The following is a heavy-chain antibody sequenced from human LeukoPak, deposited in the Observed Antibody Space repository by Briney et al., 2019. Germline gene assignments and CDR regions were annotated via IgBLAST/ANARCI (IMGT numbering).Heavy chain of an antibody. Sequence: NASETLSLTCTVSGGSISSYYWSWIRQPPGKGLEWIGYIYYSGSTNYNPSLKSRVTIPVDTSKNQFSLKLSSVTAADTAVYYCARGVGYCSGGSCYLDYWGQGTLVTVSS. CDR2: IYYSGST. CDR1: GGSISSYY. J-gene: IGHJ4*02. D-gene: IGHD2-15*01. CDR3: ARGVGYCSGGSCYLDY. V-gene: IGHV4-59*01.